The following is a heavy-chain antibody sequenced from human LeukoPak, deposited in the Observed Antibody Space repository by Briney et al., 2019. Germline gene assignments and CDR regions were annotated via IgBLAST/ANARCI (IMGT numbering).Heavy chain of an antibody. Sequence: GGSLRLSCAASGFTFSSYWMHWVRQAPGKGLVWVSRINSDGSSTSYADSVKGRFTISRDNTKNSLYLQMNSLRVEDTAVFYCARDQYDTWSRRGNFDSWGQGTLVIVSS. CDR2: INSDGSST. CDR1: GFTFSSYW. J-gene: IGHJ4*02. CDR3: ARDQYDTWSRRGNFDS. D-gene: IGHD3-3*01. V-gene: IGHV3-74*01.